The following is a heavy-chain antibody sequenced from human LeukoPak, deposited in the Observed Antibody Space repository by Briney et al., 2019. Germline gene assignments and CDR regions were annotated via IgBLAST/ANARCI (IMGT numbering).Heavy chain of an antibody. CDR2: ISSDGGRT. CDR1: GFTFSSNG. Sequence: GGSLRLSCAASGFTFSSNGMHWVRQAPGKGLEYVSAISSDGGRTYYANSVKGRFTISRDNSKNTLYLQMGSLRAEDMAVYYCARVRAGLYDSSGYFLDHWGQGTLVTVSS. V-gene: IGHV3-64*01. CDR3: ARVRAGLYDSSGYFLDH. D-gene: IGHD3-22*01. J-gene: IGHJ4*02.